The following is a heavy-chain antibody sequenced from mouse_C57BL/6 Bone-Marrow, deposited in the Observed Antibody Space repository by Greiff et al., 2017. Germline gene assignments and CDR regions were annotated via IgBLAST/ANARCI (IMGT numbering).Heavy chain of an antibody. CDR1: GYTFTSYW. V-gene: IGHV1-64*01. D-gene: IGHD1-1*01. CDR3: ANHYYYGSSFHYYAMDY. Sequence: QVQLQQPGAELVKPGASVKLSCKASGYTFTSYWMHWVKQRPGQGLEWIGMIHPNSGSTNYNEKFKSKATLTVDKSSSTAYMQLSSLTSEDSAVYYCANHYYYGSSFHYYAMDYWGQGTSVTVSS. CDR2: IHPNSGST. J-gene: IGHJ4*01.